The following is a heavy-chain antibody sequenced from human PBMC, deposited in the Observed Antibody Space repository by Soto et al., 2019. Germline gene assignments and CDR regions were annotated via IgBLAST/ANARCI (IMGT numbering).Heavy chain of an antibody. D-gene: IGHD1-26*01. CDR3: ARGRSGAAQRFYYYYYGMDV. CDR2: ISAYNGNT. V-gene: IGHV1-18*04. CDR1: GYNFTSYG. Sequence: GASVKVSCKASGYNFTSYGISWVRQAPGQGLEWMGWISAYNGNTNYAQKLQGRVTMTTDTSTSTAYMELRSLRSDDTAVYYCARGRSGAAQRFYYYYYGMDVWGQGTTVTVSS. J-gene: IGHJ6*02.